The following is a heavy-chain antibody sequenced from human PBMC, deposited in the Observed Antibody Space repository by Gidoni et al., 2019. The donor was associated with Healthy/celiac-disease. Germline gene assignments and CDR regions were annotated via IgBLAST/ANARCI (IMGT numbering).Heavy chain of an antibody. D-gene: IGHD2-15*01. V-gene: IGHV3-23*01. CDR1: GFTFSSYA. CDR2: ISGSGGST. J-gene: IGHJ6*02. Sequence: EVQLLESGGGLVQPGGSLRLSCAASGFTFSSYAMSWVRQAPGKGLEWVSAISGSGGSTYFADSVKGRFTISRDNSKNTLYLQMNSLRAEDTAVYYCAKVGGGSNWFLGGMDVWGQGTTVTVSS. CDR3: AKVGGGSNWFLGGMDV.